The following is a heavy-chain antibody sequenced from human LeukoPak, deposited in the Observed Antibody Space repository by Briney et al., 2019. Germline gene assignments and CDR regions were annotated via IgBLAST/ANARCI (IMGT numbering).Heavy chain of an antibody. D-gene: IGHD5-12*01. CDR1: GVTLSTNY. V-gene: IGHV3-53*01. Sequence: PGGSLRLSCAVSGVTLSTNYMGWVRQAPGKGLEWVSVIYADGGGGGTYYADSVKGRFTISRDNSRNTLYLQMSNLRADDTAMYYCSRDRSRGYSFTWGQGTLVTVS. CDR3: SRDRSRGYSFT. CDR2: IYADGGGGGT. J-gene: IGHJ5*02.